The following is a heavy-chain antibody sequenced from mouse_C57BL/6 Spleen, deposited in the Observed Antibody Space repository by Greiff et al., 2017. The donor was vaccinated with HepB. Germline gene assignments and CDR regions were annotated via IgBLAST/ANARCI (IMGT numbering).Heavy chain of an antibody. Sequence: DVKLVESGGGLVQPGGSLKLSCAASGFTFSDYYMYWVRQTPEKRLEWVAYISNGGGSTYYPDTVKGRFTISRDNAKNTLYLQMSRLKSEDTAMYYCARRMVTTENYAMDYWGQGTSVTVSS. D-gene: IGHD2-2*01. CDR3: ARRMVTTENYAMDY. J-gene: IGHJ4*01. CDR1: GFTFSDYY. V-gene: IGHV5-12*01. CDR2: ISNGGGST.